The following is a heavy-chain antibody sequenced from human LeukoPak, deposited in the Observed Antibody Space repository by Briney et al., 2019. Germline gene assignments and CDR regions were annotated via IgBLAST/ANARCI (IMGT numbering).Heavy chain of an antibody. D-gene: IGHD1-1*01. Sequence: QPGGSLRLSCAASGFTFSSYAMSWVRQAPGKGLEWVSAISGSGGSTYYADSVKGRFTISRDNSKNTLYPQMNSLRAEDTAVYYCARDWNGSGTAFDHWGQGTLVTVSS. V-gene: IGHV3-23*01. CDR1: GFTFSSYA. CDR3: ARDWNGSGTAFDH. J-gene: IGHJ4*02. CDR2: ISGSGGST.